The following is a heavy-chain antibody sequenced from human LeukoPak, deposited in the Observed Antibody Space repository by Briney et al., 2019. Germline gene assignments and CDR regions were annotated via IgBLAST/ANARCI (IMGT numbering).Heavy chain of an antibody. CDR3: AKDPHY. V-gene: IGHV3-30-3*01. CDR1: GFTFSSYA. Sequence: GGSLRLSCAASGFTFSSYAMHWVRQAPGKGLEWVAVISYDGSNKYYAVSVKGRFTISRDNSKSTLYLQMNSLRAEDTAVYYCAKDPHYWGQGTLVTVSS. CDR2: ISYDGSNK. J-gene: IGHJ4*02.